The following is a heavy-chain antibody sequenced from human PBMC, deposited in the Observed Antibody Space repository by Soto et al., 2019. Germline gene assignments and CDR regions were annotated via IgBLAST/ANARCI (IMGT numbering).Heavy chain of an antibody. CDR1: GGSISYYY. CDR2: IYYSGIT. CDR3: ARESREYYFDY. J-gene: IGHJ4*02. V-gene: IGHV4-59*01. Sequence: SETLSLTCTVSGGSISYYYWSWIRQPPGKGLEWIGYIYYSGITNYNPSLKSRVTISIDTSKNQFSLRLNSVTAADTAVYYCARESREYYFDYWGQGTLVTVSS.